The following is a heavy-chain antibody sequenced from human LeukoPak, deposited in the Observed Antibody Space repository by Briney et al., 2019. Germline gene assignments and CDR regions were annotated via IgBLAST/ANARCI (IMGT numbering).Heavy chain of an antibody. D-gene: IGHD3-10*01. Sequence: SETLSLTCAVYGGSFSGYYWSWIRQPPGKGLEWIGEINHSGSTNYNPPLKSRVTISVDTSKNQFSLKLSSVTAADTAVYYCARVRGSGSYYRNLDYWGQGTLVTVSS. CDR1: GGSFSGYY. J-gene: IGHJ4*02. CDR3: ARVRGSGSYYRNLDY. V-gene: IGHV4-34*01. CDR2: INHSGST.